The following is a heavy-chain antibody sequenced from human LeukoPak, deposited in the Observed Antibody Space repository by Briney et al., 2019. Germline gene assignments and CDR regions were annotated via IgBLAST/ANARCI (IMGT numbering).Heavy chain of an antibody. V-gene: IGHV4-61*02. D-gene: IGHD3-22*01. CDR3: VREPDSSGYPGDAFDI. CDR2: MYTSGST. J-gene: IGHJ3*02. CDR1: GGSISSGGYY. Sequence: SETLSLTCTVSGGSISSGGYYWRWIRQPAGKGLEWIGRMYTSGSTNYNPSLKIRLTMSVDTSKNQFSLKLISVTAADTAVYYCVREPDSSGYPGDAFDIWGQGTMVTVSS.